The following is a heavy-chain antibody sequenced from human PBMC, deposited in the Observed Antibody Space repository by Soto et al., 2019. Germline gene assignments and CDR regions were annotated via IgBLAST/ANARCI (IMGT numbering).Heavy chain of an antibody. D-gene: IGHD2-8*01. V-gene: IGHV1-18*01. J-gene: IGHJ4*02. CDR3: ARDLGYCTNGLCYTGIAAAGPVDY. Sequence: ASVKVSCKASGYTFTSYGISWVRQAPGQGLEWMGWISAYNGNTNYAQKLQGRVTMTTDTSTSTAYMELRSLRSDDTAVYYCARDLGYCTNGLCYTGIAAAGPVDYWGQGTLVTVSS. CDR1: GYTFTSYG. CDR2: ISAYNGNT.